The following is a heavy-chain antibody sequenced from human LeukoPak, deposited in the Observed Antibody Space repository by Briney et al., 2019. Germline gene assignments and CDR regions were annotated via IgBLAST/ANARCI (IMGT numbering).Heavy chain of an antibody. CDR1: GFTFSSYW. V-gene: IGHV3-7*01. J-gene: IGHJ4*02. CDR2: IKQDGSEK. D-gene: IGHD5-24*01. Sequence: GGSLRLSCAASGFTFSSYWMSGVRQAPGKGLEWVANIKQDGSEKYYVDSVKGRFTISRDNAKNSLYLQMNSLRAEDTAVYYCARPSDRRDGYNYGYWGQGTLVTASS. CDR3: ARPSDRRDGYNYGY.